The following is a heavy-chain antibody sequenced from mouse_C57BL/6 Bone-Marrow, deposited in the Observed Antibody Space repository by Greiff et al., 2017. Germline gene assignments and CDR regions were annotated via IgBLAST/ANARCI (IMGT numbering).Heavy chain of an antibody. CDR2: IDPETGGT. J-gene: IGHJ1*03. Sequence: QVQLQQSGAELVRPGASVTLSCKASGYTFPDYEMHWVKQTPVHGLEWIGAIDPETGGTAYNQKFKGKAILTADKSSSTAYMELRSRTSEDSAVYYCTRYYYGWYFDVWGTGTTVTVSS. CDR3: TRYYYGWYFDV. CDR1: GYTFPDYE. V-gene: IGHV1-15*01. D-gene: IGHD2-1*01.